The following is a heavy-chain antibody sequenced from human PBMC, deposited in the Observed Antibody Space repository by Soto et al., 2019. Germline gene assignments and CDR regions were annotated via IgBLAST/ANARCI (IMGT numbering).Heavy chain of an antibody. V-gene: IGHV1-8*01. Sequence: GASVKVSCKASGYTFSSYDINWVRQATGQGLEWMGWMNPNSGDTGYAQKFQGRVTMTRDTSISTVYIELSSLRSEDTAVYYCARGSTKQYSSSSLSYYFGMDVWGQGTTVTVSS. CDR2: MNPNSGDT. D-gene: IGHD6-6*01. J-gene: IGHJ6*02. CDR1: GYTFSSYD. CDR3: ARGSTKQYSSSSLSYYFGMDV.